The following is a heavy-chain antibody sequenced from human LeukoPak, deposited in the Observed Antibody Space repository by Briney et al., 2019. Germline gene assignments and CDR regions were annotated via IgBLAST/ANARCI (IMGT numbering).Heavy chain of an antibody. D-gene: IGHD4-11*01. Sequence: PGRSLRLSCAASKFTFSHYGMHWVRQAPGKGLQWVAVIRSDGTNQYYADSVKGRFTISRDNSNKMVYLQMNSLRADDTGVYYCAKDAQRGFDYSNSLEYWGQGALVIVSS. J-gene: IGHJ4*02. CDR3: AKDAQRGFDYSNSLEY. CDR2: IRSDGTNQ. CDR1: KFTFSHYG. V-gene: IGHV3-33*06.